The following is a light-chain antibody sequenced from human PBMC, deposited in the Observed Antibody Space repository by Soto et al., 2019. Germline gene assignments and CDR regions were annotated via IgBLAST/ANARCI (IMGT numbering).Light chain of an antibody. Sequence: EIAVTQTKNNLSVSPGGRVNLPRRASQSVSSRLAWYQQKPGQSPRLLIYGASIRATGIPDRFSGGGSGTDFTLTISRLEPEDFAMYHCQQYGNSPRVTFGGGTKVDIK. CDR2: GAS. V-gene: IGKV3-20*01. CDR1: QSVSSR. J-gene: IGKJ4*01. CDR3: QQYGNSPRVT.